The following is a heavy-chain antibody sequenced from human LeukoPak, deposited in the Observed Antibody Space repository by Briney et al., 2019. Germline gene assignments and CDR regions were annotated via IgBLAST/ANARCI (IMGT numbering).Heavy chain of an antibody. Sequence: GGSLRLSCAASGFTFSSYWMSWVRQAPGKGLEWVANIKQDGSEKYYVDSVKGRFTISRDNAKNSLYLQMNSPRAEDTAVYYCAKICSGDLLYWKSFNYWAQGTLVTVSS. V-gene: IGHV3-7*01. CDR2: IKQDGSEK. J-gene: IGHJ4*02. D-gene: IGHD3-10*01. CDR3: AKICSGDLLYWKSFNY. CDR1: GFTFSSYW.